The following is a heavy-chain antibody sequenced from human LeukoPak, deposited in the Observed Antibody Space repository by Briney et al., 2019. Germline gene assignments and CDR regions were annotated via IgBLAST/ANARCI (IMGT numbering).Heavy chain of an antibody. CDR1: GFTFSSYS. CDR2: ISSSSSYI. Sequence: GGSLRLSCAASGFTFSSYSMNWVRQAPGKGLEWVSSISSSSSYIHSADSVRGRFTISRANAKNSLFLQMNSLRAEDTAVYYCARDEWGDAFDIWGQGTMVTVFS. J-gene: IGHJ3*02. CDR3: ARDEWGDAFDI. V-gene: IGHV3-21*01. D-gene: IGHD1-26*01.